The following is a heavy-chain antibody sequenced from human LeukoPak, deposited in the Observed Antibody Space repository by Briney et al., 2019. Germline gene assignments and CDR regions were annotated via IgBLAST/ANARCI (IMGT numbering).Heavy chain of an antibody. CDR1: GYSISSGYY. J-gene: IGHJ4*02. CDR2: IYHSGST. Sequence: SETLSLTCAVSGYSISSGYYWGWIRQPPGKGLEWIGSIYHSGSTYYNPSLKSRVTISVDTSKNQFSLKLSSVTAADTAVYYCARPRGDLWSGYDYWGQGVLVTVSP. CDR3: ARPRGDLWSGYDY. V-gene: IGHV4-38-2*01. D-gene: IGHD3-3*01.